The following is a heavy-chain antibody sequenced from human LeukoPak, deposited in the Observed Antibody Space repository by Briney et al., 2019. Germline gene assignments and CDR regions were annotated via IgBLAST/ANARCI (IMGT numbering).Heavy chain of an antibody. Sequence: SETLSLTCTVSGGSISSSSNFYGGWIRQPPGKGLEWIGSIYYIGSTYYNPSLKSRVTISVDTSKNQFSLELSSVTAADTAVYYCARQGDYYDNSGHLDYWGQGTLVTVSS. D-gene: IGHD3-22*01. V-gene: IGHV4-39*01. J-gene: IGHJ4*02. CDR3: ARQGDYYDNSGHLDY. CDR2: IYYIGST. CDR1: GGSISSSSNFY.